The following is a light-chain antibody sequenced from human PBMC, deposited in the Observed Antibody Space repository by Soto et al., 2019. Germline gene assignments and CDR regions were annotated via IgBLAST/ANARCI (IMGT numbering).Light chain of an antibody. Sequence: ENVLTQSPVTLSLSPGERATLSCRASQSVSSHLAWYQQKPGQAPRLLIYDASNRATGIPDRFSGSGSGTDFTLTISSLEPEDFAVYYCQQRSNWPPVVTFGGGTKVEVK. CDR1: QSVSSH. V-gene: IGKV3-11*01. CDR3: QQRSNWPPVVT. CDR2: DAS. J-gene: IGKJ4*01.